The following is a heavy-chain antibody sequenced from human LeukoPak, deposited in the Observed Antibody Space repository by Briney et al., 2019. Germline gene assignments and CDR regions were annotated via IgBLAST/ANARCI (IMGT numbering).Heavy chain of an antibody. CDR1: GFIFSAHD. V-gene: IGHV3-48*03. CDR2: ITSGADTV. J-gene: IGHJ4*02. Sequence: GGSLRLSCTASGFIFSAHDMNWVRQAPGQGLEWLSFITSGADTVFYATSVKGRFIIPRDNAKNSLSLHMSSLRAEDTAVYYCARLNYDRGGYRLDYWGQGTLVAVSS. D-gene: IGHD3-22*01. CDR3: ARLNYDRGGYRLDY.